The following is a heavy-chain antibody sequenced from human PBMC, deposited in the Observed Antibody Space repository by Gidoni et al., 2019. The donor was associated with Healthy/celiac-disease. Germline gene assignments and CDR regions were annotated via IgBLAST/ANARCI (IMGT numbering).Heavy chain of an antibody. J-gene: IGHJ3*02. Sequence: QVQLVQSGTEVKKPGASVKVSCKASGYTFTSYGISWVRQAPGQGLEWMGWISAYNGNTNYAQKLQGRVTMTTDTSTSTAYMDLRSLRSDDTAVYYCARDLSSGWYMNAFDIWGQGTMVTVSS. D-gene: IGHD6-19*01. CDR1: GYTFTSYG. CDR2: ISAYNGNT. CDR3: ARDLSSGWYMNAFDI. V-gene: IGHV1-18*01.